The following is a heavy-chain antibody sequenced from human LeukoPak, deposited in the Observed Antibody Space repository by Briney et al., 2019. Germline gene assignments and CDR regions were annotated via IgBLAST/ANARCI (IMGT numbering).Heavy chain of an antibody. CDR2: ISGSGGST. D-gene: IGHD3-10*01. CDR1: GFTFSSYA. J-gene: IGHJ4*02. V-gene: IGHV3-23*01. CDR3: AKLERGVMYYFDY. Sequence: GGSLRLSCAASGFTFSSYAMSWIRQAPGKGLEWVSAISGSGGSTYYADSVKGRFTISRDNSKNTLYLQMNSLRAEDTAVYYCAKLERGVMYYFDYWGQGTLVTVSS.